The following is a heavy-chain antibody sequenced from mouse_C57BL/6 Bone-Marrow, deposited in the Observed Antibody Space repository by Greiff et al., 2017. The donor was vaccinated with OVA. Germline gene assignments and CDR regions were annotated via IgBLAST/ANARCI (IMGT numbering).Heavy chain of an antibody. V-gene: IGHV1-9*01. J-gene: IGHJ1*03. CDR1: GYTFTGYW. D-gene: IGHD1-1*01. Sequence: QVQLKESGAELMKPGASVKLSCKATGYTFTGYWIEWVKQRPGHGLEWSGEILPGSGSTNYNEKFKGKATFTADTSSNTAYMQLSSLTTEDSAIYYCARDPYYYGSRRGYWYFDVWGTGTTVTVSS. CDR2: ILPGSGST. CDR3: ARDPYYYGSRRGYWYFDV.